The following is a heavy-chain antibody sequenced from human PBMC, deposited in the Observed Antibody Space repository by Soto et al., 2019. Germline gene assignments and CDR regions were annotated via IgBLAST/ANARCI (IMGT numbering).Heavy chain of an antibody. CDR1: GGSISSSSYY. CDR3: AREFDYGDYEGDFDY. J-gene: IGHJ4*02. D-gene: IGHD4-17*01. CDR2: IYYSGST. Sequence: PSETLSLTCTVSGGSISSSSYYWGWIRQPPGKGLEWIGSIYYSGSTYYNPSLKSRVTISVDTSKNQFSLKLSSVIAADTAVYYCAREFDYGDYEGDFDYWGQGTLVTVSS. V-gene: IGHV4-39*02.